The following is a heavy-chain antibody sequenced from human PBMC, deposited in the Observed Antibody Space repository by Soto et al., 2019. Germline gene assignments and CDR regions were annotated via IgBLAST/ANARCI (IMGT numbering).Heavy chain of an antibody. V-gene: IGHV3-48*01. D-gene: IGHD6-13*01. CDR3: ARDPDSSSWYVNRLDY. Sequence: PGGSLRLSCAASGFTFSSYSMNWVRQAPGKGLEWVSYISSSSSTIYYADSVKGRFTISRDNAKNSLYLQMNSLRAEDTAVYYCARDPDSSSWYVNRLDYWGQGTLVTVSS. CDR2: ISSSSSTI. CDR1: GFTFSSYS. J-gene: IGHJ4*02.